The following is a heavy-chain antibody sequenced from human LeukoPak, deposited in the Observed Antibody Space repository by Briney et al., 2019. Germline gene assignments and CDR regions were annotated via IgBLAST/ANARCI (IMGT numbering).Heavy chain of an antibody. D-gene: IGHD3-3*01. CDR1: GGTFSSYA. Sequence: ASVKVSCKASGGTFSSYAISWVRQAPGQGLEWMGWINPNSGGTNYAQKFQGRVTMTRDSSINTAYMDLTNLRSNDTAVYYCARGQSGRRFLADYWGQGTLVTVSS. J-gene: IGHJ4*02. CDR2: INPNSGGT. V-gene: IGHV1-8*02. CDR3: ARGQSGRRFLADY.